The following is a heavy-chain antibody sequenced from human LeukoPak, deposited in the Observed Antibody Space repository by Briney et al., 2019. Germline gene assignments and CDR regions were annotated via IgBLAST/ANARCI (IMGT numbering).Heavy chain of an antibody. Sequence: GGSLRLSCTASGFSVSHNYMNWVRQAPGKGLEWVALIYSGGNTHYADSVKGRFTISRDNSKNTLYLQMNSLRAEDTAVYYCARAPPLDGYFDYWGQGTLVTVSS. CDR1: GFSVSHNY. CDR2: IYSGGNT. CDR3: ARAPPLDGYFDY. V-gene: IGHV3-53*01. J-gene: IGHJ4*02. D-gene: IGHD5-24*01.